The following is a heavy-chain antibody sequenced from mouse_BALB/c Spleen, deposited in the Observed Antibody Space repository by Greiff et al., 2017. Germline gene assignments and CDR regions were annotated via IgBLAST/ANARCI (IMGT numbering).Heavy chain of an antibody. J-gene: IGHJ1*01. CDR2: ISSGGGST. Sequence: EVHLVESGGGLVQPGGSLRLSCAASGFAFSSYDMSWVRQTPEKRLEWVAYISSGGGSTYYPDTVKGRFTISRDTAKNTQYLQMSSLKSEDTAMYYYARGTTVVAHWYFDVWGAGTTVTVSS. CDR3: ARGTTVVAHWYFDV. V-gene: IGHV5-12-1*01. D-gene: IGHD1-1*01. CDR1: GFAFSSYD.